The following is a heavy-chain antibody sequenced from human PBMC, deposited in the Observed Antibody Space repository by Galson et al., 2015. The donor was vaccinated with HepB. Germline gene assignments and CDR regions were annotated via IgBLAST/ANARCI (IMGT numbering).Heavy chain of an antibody. CDR1: GGSISSSSYY. D-gene: IGHD4-23*01. V-gene: IGHV4-39*07. CDR3: ARDSRNYGGNSGLVY. Sequence: ETLSLTCTVSGGSISSSSYYWGWIRQPPGKGLEWIGSIYYSGSTYYNPSLTSRVTISVDTSKNQFSLKLSSVTAADTAVYYCARDSRNYGGNSGLVYWGQGTLVTVSS. CDR2: IYYSGST. J-gene: IGHJ4*02.